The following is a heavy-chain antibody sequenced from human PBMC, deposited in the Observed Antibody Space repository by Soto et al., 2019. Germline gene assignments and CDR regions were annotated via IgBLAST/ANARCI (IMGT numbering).Heavy chain of an antibody. CDR1: GFSVTNNY. CDR2: IDIGGNT. V-gene: IGHV3-66*01. D-gene: IGHD2-21*01. Sequence: EVQVVESGGGLVQPGGSLRLSCAASGFSVTNNYMNWVRQAPGKGLEWVSIIDIGGNTYYADSVKDRFTISRDNSRNTLYLHMASLRAEDTAVYYCARGRVRTGDLGREHYFDYWGQGTLVTVSP. CDR3: ARGRVRTGDLGREHYFDY. J-gene: IGHJ4*02.